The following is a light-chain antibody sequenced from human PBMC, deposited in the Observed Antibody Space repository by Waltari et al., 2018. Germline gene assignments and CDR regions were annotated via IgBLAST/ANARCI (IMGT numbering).Light chain of an antibody. V-gene: IGLV1-40*01. Sequence: QSVLTQPPSVSGATGQRVTIPCTGSSPNIGAGSGVHWYQQLPGTAPKLLIYGNNNRPSGVPDRFSGSKSGTSASLAITGLQAEDEADYYCQSYDSSLSGVLFGGGTKLTVL. CDR3: QSYDSSLSGVL. J-gene: IGLJ2*01. CDR1: SPNIGAGSG. CDR2: GNN.